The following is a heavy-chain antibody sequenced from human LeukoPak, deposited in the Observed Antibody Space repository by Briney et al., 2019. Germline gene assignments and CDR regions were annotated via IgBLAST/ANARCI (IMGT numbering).Heavy chain of an antibody. V-gene: IGHV4-39*07. Sequence: SETLSLTCTVSGGSISSSSYYWGWIRPPPGKGLEWIGSIYYSGSTYYNPSLKSRVTISVDTSKNQFSLKLSSVTAADTAVYYCARDARSGSYYPPDYWGQGTLVTVSS. CDR3: ARDARSGSYYPPDY. CDR2: IYYSGST. CDR1: GGSISSSSYY. D-gene: IGHD1-26*01. J-gene: IGHJ4*02.